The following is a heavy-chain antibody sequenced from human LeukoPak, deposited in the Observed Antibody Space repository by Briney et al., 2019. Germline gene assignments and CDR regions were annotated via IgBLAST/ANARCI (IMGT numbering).Heavy chain of an antibody. CDR2: INHRGST. J-gene: IGHJ4*02. V-gene: IGHV4-34*01. Sequence: AETLSLTRAVYGGSFSGYYWSWIRQPPGRGLEWIGEINHRGSTNYNPSLKSRVTISVDTSKNQFSLKLSSVTAADTAVYYCARGGYYYGSGSYYRPPPYFDYWGQGTLVTVSS. D-gene: IGHD3-10*01. CDR1: GGSFSGYY. CDR3: ARGGYYYGSGSYYRPPPYFDY.